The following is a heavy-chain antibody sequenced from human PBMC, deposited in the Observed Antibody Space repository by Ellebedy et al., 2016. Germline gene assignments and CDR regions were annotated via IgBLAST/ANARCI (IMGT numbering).Heavy chain of an antibody. CDR3: ARDGIYGLSNYGMDV. Sequence: GESLKISXAASGFTFSSYAMHWVRQAPGKGLEWVAVISYDGSNKWYADSVKGRFTISRDNSKNTLYLQMNSLRAEDTAVYYCARDGIYGLSNYGMDVWGQGTTVTVSS. CDR1: GFTFSSYA. J-gene: IGHJ6*02. V-gene: IGHV3-30*04. D-gene: IGHD1-26*01. CDR2: ISYDGSNK.